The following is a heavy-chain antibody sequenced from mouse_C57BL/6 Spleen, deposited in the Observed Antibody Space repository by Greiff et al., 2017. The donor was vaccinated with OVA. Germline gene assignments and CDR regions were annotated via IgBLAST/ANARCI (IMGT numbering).Heavy chain of an antibody. D-gene: IGHD2-3*01. CDR3: ARRSGLLHWYFDV. J-gene: IGHJ1*03. CDR1: GFTFSDYG. Sequence: EVKLVESGGGLVKPGGSLKLSCAASGFTFSDYGMHWVRQAPEKGLEWVAYISSGSSTIYYADTVKGRFTISRDNAKNTLFRQMTSLRAEDTAMYYCARRSGLLHWYFDVWGTGTTVTVSS. V-gene: IGHV5-17*01. CDR2: ISSGSSTI.